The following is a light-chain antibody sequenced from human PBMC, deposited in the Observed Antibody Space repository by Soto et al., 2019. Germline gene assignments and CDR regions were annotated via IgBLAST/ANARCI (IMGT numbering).Light chain of an antibody. CDR2: GAS. CDR1: QSVSSSY. Sequence: ENVLTQSPGTLSLSPGERATLSCRASQSVSSSYLAWYQQKPGQAPRLLIYGASSRATGIPDRFRGSGSGTDFTLTISRLEPEDFAVYFCQQYGRSPWTFGQGTKVDIK. J-gene: IGKJ1*01. CDR3: QQYGRSPWT. V-gene: IGKV3-20*01.